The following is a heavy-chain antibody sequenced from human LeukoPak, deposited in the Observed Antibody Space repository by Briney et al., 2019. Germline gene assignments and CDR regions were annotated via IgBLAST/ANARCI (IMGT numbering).Heavy chain of an antibody. CDR3: ARDILLGDAFDI. CDR1: GFTFEDYG. D-gene: IGHD3-10*01. V-gene: IGHV3-20*04. J-gene: IGHJ3*02. CDR2: INWNGGST. Sequence: GVSLRLSCVVSGFTFEDYGINWVRQAPGKGLEWVSNINWNGGSTGYGDSVKGRFTISRDNAKNSVFLQMHSLRDDDTALYFCARDILLGDAFDIWGQGTMVIVSS.